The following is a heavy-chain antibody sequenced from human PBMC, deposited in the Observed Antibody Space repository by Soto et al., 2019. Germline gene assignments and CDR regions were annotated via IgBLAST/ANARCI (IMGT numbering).Heavy chain of an antibody. V-gene: IGHV4-59*08. Sequence: SLTCTVSGDSIGTYYWSWIRHPPGKGLEWLGYMYYSGSTNYNPSLKSRVTISVDTSKNQFSLKLSSVTAADTAVYYCARHAPSFRFRFTDYYYYYMDVWGTGTTVTVSS. CDR2: MYYSGST. J-gene: IGHJ6*03. D-gene: IGHD3-3*01. CDR1: GDSIGTYY. CDR3: ARHAPSFRFRFTDYYYYYMDV.